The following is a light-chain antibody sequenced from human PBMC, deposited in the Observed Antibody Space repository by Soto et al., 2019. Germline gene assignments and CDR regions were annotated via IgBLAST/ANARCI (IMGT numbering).Light chain of an antibody. V-gene: IGKV3-20*01. CDR2: GAS. CDR1: QSVSSSY. CDR3: QQYNNWPPWT. J-gene: IGKJ1*01. Sequence: EIVLTQSPGTLSLSPGERATLSCRASQSVSSSYLAWYQQKPGQAPRLLIYGASSRATGIPDRFSGSGSGTEFTLTITSLQSEDVAVYFCQQYNNWPPWTFGQGTKVDIK.